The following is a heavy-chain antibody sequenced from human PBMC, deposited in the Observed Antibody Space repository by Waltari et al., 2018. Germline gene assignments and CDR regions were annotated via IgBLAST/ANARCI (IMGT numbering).Heavy chain of an antibody. V-gene: IGHV1-58*01. D-gene: IGHD2-21*02. CDR3: AALPNAYCGGDCYSP. CDR1: GFTFTSSA. CDR2: IVVGSGNT. J-gene: IGHJ5*02. Sequence: QMQLVQSGPEVKKPGTSVKVSCKASGFTFTSSAVQWVRQARGQRLEWIGWIVVGSGNTNYAQKFQERVTITRDMSTSTAYMELSSLRSEDTAVYYCAALPNAYCGGDCYSPWGQGTLVTVSS.